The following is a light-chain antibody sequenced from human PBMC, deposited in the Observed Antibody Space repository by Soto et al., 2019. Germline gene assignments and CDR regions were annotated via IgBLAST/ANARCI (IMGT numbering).Light chain of an antibody. V-gene: IGKV1-5*01. Sequence: GDSVTITCRASQNIRNWLAWYQQKPGKAPKLLIYGASSLASGVPSRFSGSGSGTEFTLTISSLQPDDFATYYCQHYNSYSEAFGQGTKVDIK. J-gene: IGKJ1*01. CDR1: QNIRNW. CDR3: QHYNSYSEA. CDR2: GAS.